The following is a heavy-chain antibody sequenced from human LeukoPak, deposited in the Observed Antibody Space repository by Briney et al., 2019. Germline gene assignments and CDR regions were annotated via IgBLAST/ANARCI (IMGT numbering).Heavy chain of an antibody. D-gene: IGHD3-16*01. J-gene: IGHJ4*02. CDR3: MSYAGRSDDY. V-gene: IGHV3-21*01. CDR2: ISSSSSYR. Sequence: GGSLRLSCAASGFTFSRYSMNWVRQAPGKGLEWVSSISSSSSYRYYADSVKGRFTISGDNAKNSLHLQMNSLRAEDTAVYYCMSYAGRSDDYWGQGTLVTVSS. CDR1: GFTFSRYS.